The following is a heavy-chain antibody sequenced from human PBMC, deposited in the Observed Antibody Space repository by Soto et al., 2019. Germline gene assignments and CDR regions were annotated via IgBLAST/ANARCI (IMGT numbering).Heavy chain of an antibody. CDR1: GGSISSGGYS. D-gene: IGHD5-18*01. V-gene: IGHV4-30-2*01. CDR2: IYHSGST. CDR3: DRGWGKDTPMTA. Sequence: QLQLQESGSGLVKPSQTLSLTCAVSGGSISSGGYSWSWIRQPPGKGLEWIGYIYHSGSTYYNPSIKSRVTISVDRSKSQFSLKLSSVTAADTAVYYCDRGWGKDTPMTAWGQGTLVTVSS. J-gene: IGHJ4*02.